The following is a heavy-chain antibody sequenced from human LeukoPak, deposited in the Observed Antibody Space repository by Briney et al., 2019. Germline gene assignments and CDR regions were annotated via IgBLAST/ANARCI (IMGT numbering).Heavy chain of an antibody. CDR3: AKDVRPAQNYFDY. V-gene: IGHV3-23*01. CDR2: ISGSGGST. Sequence: GGSLRLSCAASGFTFSSYAMSWVRQAPGKGLECVSAISGSGGSTYYADSVKGRFTSSRDNSKNTLYLQMNSLRAEDTAVYYCAKDVRPAQNYFDYWGQGTLVTVSS. CDR1: GFTFSSYA. J-gene: IGHJ4*02.